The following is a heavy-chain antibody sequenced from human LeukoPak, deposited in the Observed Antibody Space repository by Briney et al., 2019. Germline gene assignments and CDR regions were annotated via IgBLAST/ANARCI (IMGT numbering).Heavy chain of an antibody. CDR2: ISGSGGST. D-gene: IGHD3-10*01. J-gene: IGHJ4*02. CDR1: GFTFSSYA. V-gene: IGHV3-23*01. CDR3: ARRNEFIDY. Sequence: PGRSLRLSCAASGFTFSSYAMHWVRQAPGKGLEWVSAISGSGGSTYYADSVKGRFTISRDNSKNTLYLQMNSLRAEDTAVYYCARRNEFIDYWGQGTLATVSS.